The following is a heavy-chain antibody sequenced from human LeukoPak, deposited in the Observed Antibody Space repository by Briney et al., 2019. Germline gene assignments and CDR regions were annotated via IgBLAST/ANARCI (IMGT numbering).Heavy chain of an antibody. CDR3: ARGWNYVAY. V-gene: IGHV4-34*01. D-gene: IGHD1-1*01. CDR2: INHSGST. Sequence: SETLSLTCAVYDGSFSDYYWNWIRQPPGKGLEWIGEINHSGSTKYNPSLKSRVTISEDMSKNQFSLKLSSVTAADTAVYYCARGWNYVAYWGQGTLVTVSS. CDR1: DGSFSDYY. J-gene: IGHJ4*02.